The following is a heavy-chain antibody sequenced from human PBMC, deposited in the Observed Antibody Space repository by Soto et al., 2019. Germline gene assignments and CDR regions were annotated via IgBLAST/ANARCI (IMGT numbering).Heavy chain of an antibody. CDR2: INPTGGSP. V-gene: IGHV1-46*03. CDR3: ALGRGKPYYFDY. J-gene: IGHJ4*02. D-gene: IGHD1-26*01. Sequence: QVQVVQSGVEVKKPGASVKVSCKSSRYTFTSYDVHWVRQAPGQGLEWMGLINPTGGSPNYAQTFQGRVTMTKDTYTSTVYMELSSLRSEDTAMYYCALGRGKPYYFDYWGQGTLVTVSS. CDR1: RYTFTSYD.